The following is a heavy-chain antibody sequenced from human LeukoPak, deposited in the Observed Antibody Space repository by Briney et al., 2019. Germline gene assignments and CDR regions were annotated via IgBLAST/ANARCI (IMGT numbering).Heavy chain of an antibody. CDR2: ISWNSGSI. V-gene: IGHV3-9*03. D-gene: IGHD3-22*01. CDR3: AKDTGGYYYDAFDI. Sequence: GRSLRLSCAASGFTLDDYAMHWVRQAPGKGLELVSGISWNSGSIGYADSVKGRFTISRGNAKNSLYLQMNSLRAEDMALYYCAKDTGGYYYDAFDIWGQGTMVTVSS. CDR1: GFTLDDYA. J-gene: IGHJ3*02.